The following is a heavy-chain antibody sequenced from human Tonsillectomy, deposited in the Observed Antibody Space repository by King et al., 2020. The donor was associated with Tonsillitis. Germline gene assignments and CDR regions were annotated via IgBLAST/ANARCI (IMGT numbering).Heavy chain of an antibody. V-gene: IGHV3-74*01. CDR2: INGDGTNT. J-gene: IGHJ4*02. CDR3: ATVGSSAYYVY. D-gene: IGHD3-22*01. Sequence: RQAPGKELVLVSHINGDGTNTNYADSVKGRFTISRDNAKNTLYLQMNSLRAEDTAVYFCATVGSSAYYVYCDQGTLVTVSS.